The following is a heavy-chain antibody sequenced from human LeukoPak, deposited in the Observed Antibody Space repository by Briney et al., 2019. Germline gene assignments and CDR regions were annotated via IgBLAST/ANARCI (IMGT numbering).Heavy chain of an antibody. V-gene: IGHV4-34*01. J-gene: IGHJ4*02. CDR1: GGSFSGYY. CDR2: INHSGST. D-gene: IGHD2-2*01. CDR3: ARGRKGYCSSTSCPRGVHPVDY. Sequence: SETLSLTCAVYGGSFSGYYWSWIRQPPGKGLECVVEINHSGSTNYNPSLKSRVTISVDTPKNQFSLKLSSVTAADTAVYYCARGRKGYCSSTSCPRGVHPVDYWGQGTLVTVSS.